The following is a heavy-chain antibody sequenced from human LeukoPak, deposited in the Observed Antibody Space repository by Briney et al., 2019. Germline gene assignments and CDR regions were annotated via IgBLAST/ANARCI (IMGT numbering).Heavy chain of an antibody. Sequence: ASVKVSCKASGYTFTSYYMHWVRQAPGQGLEWMGWINPNSGGTNYAQKFQGRVTMTGDTSISTAYMELSRLRSDDTAVYYCAREIITMVRGTAFDPWGQGTLVTVSS. V-gene: IGHV1-2*02. CDR3: AREIITMVRGTAFDP. CDR2: INPNSGGT. D-gene: IGHD3-10*01. J-gene: IGHJ5*02. CDR1: GYTFTSYY.